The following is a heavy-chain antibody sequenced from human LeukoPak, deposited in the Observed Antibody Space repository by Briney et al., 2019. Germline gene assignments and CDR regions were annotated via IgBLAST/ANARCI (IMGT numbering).Heavy chain of an antibody. V-gene: IGHV3-30*18. CDR3: AKDRDYYGSGSLDH. Sequence: GGSPRLSFAASGFTLSSYCMHWVRQAPGKGLEWVAVISYDGSNKYYADSVKGRFTLSRDNSKNTLYLQMNSLRAEDTAVYYCAKDRDYYGSGSLDHWGQGTLVTVSS. CDR2: ISYDGSNK. J-gene: IGHJ4*02. D-gene: IGHD3-10*01. CDR1: GFTLSSYC.